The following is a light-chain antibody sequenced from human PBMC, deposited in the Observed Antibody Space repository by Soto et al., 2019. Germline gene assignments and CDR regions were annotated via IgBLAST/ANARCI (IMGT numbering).Light chain of an antibody. CDR1: SGSIASNY. J-gene: IGLJ2*01. Sequence: NFMLTQPHSVSESPGKTVTISCTRSSGSIASNYVQWYQQRPCSAPTTVIYEDNQRPSGVPDRFSGSIDRSSNSASLTISGLKTEAEADYYCQSYDSSTVVFGGGTKLTVL. CDR2: EDN. V-gene: IGLV6-57*04. CDR3: QSYDSSTVV.